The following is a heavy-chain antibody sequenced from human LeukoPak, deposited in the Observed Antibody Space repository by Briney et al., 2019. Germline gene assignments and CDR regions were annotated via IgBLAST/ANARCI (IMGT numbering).Heavy chain of an antibody. CDR3: ARTTEGGYTYDYFYYYYMDV. V-gene: IGHV4-59*01. D-gene: IGHD5-18*01. CDR2: IHYSGST. Sequence: SSETLSLTCTVSGGSISSYYWSWIRQPPGKGLEWIGYIHYSGSTNYKSSLKSRVTISVDTSKNQFSLKLSSVTAADTAVYYCARTTEGGYTYDYFYYYYMDVWGKGTTVTISS. CDR1: GGSISSYY. J-gene: IGHJ6*03.